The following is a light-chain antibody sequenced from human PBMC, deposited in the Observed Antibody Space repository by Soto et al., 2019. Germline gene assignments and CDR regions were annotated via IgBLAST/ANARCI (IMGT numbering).Light chain of an antibody. CDR3: LQHKSYPWA. J-gene: IGKJ1*01. Sequence: DIQMTQSPSSLSASVGDRVTITCRASQGIGNDLGWYQQKAGKAPKRLIYDASTLQSEVPSRFSGSGSGTEFTLTIGSLHPEDFATYYCLQHKSYPWAFGQGTKVEIK. CDR1: QGIGND. V-gene: IGKV1-17*01. CDR2: DAS.